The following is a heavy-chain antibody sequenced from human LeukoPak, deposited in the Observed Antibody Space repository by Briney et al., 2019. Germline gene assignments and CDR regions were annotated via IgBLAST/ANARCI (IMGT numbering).Heavy chain of an antibody. CDR2: IKQDGSEK. J-gene: IGHJ4*02. Sequence: GGSLRLSCAASGFTFSSYWMSWVRQAPGKGLEWVANIKQDGSEKYYVDSVKGRFTISRDNAKNSLYLQMNSLRAEDTAVYYCARERVLDVVTAILFDYWGQGTLVTVSS. V-gene: IGHV3-7*01. CDR1: GFTFSSYW. D-gene: IGHD2-21*02. CDR3: ARERVLDVVTAILFDY.